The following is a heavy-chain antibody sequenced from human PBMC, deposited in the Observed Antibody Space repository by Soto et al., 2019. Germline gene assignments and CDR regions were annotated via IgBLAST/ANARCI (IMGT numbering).Heavy chain of an antibody. J-gene: IGHJ5*01. D-gene: IGHD2-2*01. CDR1: GYAFTNYG. V-gene: IGHV1-18*01. CDR2: ISISTDYS. Sequence: QVQLVQSGAELKKPGASVKVSCKTSGYAFTNYGISWVRQAPGQGLEWMGWISISTDYSYSAQKLQGRVFMTTDTSTRTAFMELRNLISDDTAVYYCAKNTSSWFDSWGQGILVTVSS. CDR3: AKNTSSWFDS.